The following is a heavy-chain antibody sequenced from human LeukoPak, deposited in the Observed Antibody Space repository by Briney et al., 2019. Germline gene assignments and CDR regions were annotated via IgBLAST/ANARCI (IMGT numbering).Heavy chain of an antibody. J-gene: IGHJ4*02. Sequence: PGGSLRLSCAASGFIVSSDYMTWVRQAPGMGLEWVSVMSSGGNTYYTDSVKGRFTISRDNSKNTLFLQLNSLRVDDTAVYYCAREGCSAGSCYIDYWGQGTLVTVSS. V-gene: IGHV3-66*01. CDR3: AREGCSAGSCYIDY. D-gene: IGHD2-15*01. CDR2: MSSGGNT. CDR1: GFIVSSDY.